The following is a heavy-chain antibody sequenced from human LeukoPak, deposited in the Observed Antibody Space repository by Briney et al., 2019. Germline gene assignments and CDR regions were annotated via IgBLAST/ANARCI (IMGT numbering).Heavy chain of an antibody. Sequence: PGGSLRLSCAASGFTFSSYSMNWVRQAPGKGLEWVSSITSSSSYMYYADSVKGRFTISRDNAKNSLYLQMNSLRAEDTAVYYCARAAGSSSSEDYWGQGALVTVSS. CDR3: ARAAGSSSSEDY. V-gene: IGHV3-21*01. CDR1: GFTFSSYS. D-gene: IGHD6-6*01. CDR2: ITSSSSYM. J-gene: IGHJ4*02.